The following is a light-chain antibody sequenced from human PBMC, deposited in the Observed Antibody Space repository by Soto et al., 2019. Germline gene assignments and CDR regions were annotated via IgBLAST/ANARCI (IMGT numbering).Light chain of an antibody. CDR2: KAS. V-gene: IGKV1-5*03. Sequence: DIQMTQSPSTLSGSVGDRVTITCRASQTISSWLAWYQQKPGKAPKLLIYKASTVKSGVPSRFSGSGSGTELTLTISSLHPGDFATFFFQQYYSHSEAFGQGPKVDIK. CDR1: QTISSW. CDR3: QQYYSHSEA. J-gene: IGKJ1*01.